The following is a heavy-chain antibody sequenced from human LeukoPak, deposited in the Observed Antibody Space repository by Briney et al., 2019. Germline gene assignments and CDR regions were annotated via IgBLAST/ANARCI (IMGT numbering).Heavy chain of an antibody. CDR3: ARLENTLFGAVTNWFDP. D-gene: IGHD3-3*01. V-gene: IGHV4-38-2*01. CDR1: GYSISSGYY. J-gene: IGHJ5*02. CDR2: IYHSGST. Sequence: SETLSLTCAVSGYSISSGYYWGWIRQPPGKGLEWIGSIYHSGSTYYNPSLKSRVTISVDTSKNQFSLKLSSVTAADTAVYYCARLENTLFGAVTNWFDPWGQGTLVTVSS.